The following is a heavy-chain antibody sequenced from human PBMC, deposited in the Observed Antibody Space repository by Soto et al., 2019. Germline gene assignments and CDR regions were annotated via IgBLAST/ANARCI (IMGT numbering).Heavy chain of an antibody. V-gene: IGHV4-59*08. Sequence: PSETLSLTCSVSGGSISGYYWSWIRQPLGKGLEWIGYIYYRGSTNYNPSLESRVTISVDTSKNQFSLKLSSVTAADTAMYYCARHDYSHDGGGYPIDYWGQGTLVTVSS. CDR3: ARHDYSHDGGGYPIDY. CDR1: GGSISGYY. CDR2: IYYRGST. J-gene: IGHJ4*02. D-gene: IGHD3-22*01.